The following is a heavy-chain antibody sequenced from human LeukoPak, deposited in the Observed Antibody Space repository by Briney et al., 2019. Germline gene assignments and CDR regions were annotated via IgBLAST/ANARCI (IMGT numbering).Heavy chain of an antibody. V-gene: IGHV3-23*01. CDR3: AKDFMMDFYFDY. J-gene: IGHJ4*02. CDR2: ISGSGGST. D-gene: IGHD3-16*01. CDR1: GFTFSSYA. Sequence: GGSLRLSCAASGFTFSSYAMSWVRQAPGKGLEWVSAISGSGGSTYYADSVKGRFAISRDNSKNTLYLQMNSLRAEDTAVYYCAKDFMMDFYFDYWGQGTLVTVSS.